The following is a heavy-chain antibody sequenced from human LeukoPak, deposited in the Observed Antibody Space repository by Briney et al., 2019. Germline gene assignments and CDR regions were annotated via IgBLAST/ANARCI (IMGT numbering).Heavy chain of an antibody. CDR1: GYTFIDQY. V-gene: IGHV1-2*02. CDR3: AKGRSAVPDF. D-gene: IGHD6-19*01. J-gene: IGHJ4*02. Sequence: ASVKVSCKASGYTFIDQYVRWVRQAPGQGLEWMGWINANGGVTKYAQRFKDRVTLTRATSISTAYMELRSLTVNDTAIYYCAKGRSAVPDFWGQGTLVTVSS. CDR2: INANGGVT.